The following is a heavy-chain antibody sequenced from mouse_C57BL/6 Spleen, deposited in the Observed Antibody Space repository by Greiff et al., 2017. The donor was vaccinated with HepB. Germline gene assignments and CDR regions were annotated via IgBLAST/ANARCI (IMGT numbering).Heavy chain of an antibody. V-gene: IGHV3-6*01. D-gene: IGHD2-5*01. Sequence: VQLQQSGPGLVKPSQSLSLTCSVTGYSITSGYYWNWIRQFPGNKLEWMGYISYDGSNNYNPSLKNRISITRDTSKNQFFLKLNSVTTEDTATYYCARDEGYYSNSAWFAYWGQGTLVTVSA. J-gene: IGHJ3*01. CDR2: ISYDGSN. CDR1: GYSITSGYY. CDR3: ARDEGYYSNSAWFAY.